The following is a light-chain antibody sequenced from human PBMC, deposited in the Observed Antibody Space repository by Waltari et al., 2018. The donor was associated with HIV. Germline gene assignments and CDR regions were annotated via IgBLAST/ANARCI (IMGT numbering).Light chain of an antibody. CDR1: SVRSYS. CDR2: GEN. Sequence: SSELAQDPAVSVALGQTVRITCQGDSVRSYSASGYQQKPGQAPVLVVYGENNRPSGIPDRFSGSISGNTASLTIAGAQAEDEADYYCNSRDSSGHWFFGGGTKVTVL. CDR3: NSRDSSGHWF. J-gene: IGLJ3*02. V-gene: IGLV3-19*01.